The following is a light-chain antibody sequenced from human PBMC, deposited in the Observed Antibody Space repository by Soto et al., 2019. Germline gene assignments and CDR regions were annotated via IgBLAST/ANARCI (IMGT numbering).Light chain of an antibody. J-gene: IGLJ2*01. CDR3: ISYTSSSTLV. V-gene: IGLV2-14*01. Sequence: QSVLTQPASVSGSPGQSITISCTGTSSDVGGYNYVSWYQQHPGKAPKLMIYEVSNRPSGVSNRFSGSKSGNTASLTISGIQAEDEADYYCISYTSSSTLVFGGATK. CDR1: SSDVGGYNY. CDR2: EVS.